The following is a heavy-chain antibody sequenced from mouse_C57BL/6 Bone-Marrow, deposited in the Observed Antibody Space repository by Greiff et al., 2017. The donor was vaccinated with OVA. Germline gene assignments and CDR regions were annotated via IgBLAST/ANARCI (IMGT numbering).Heavy chain of an antibody. D-gene: IGHD2-1*01. J-gene: IGHJ1*03. CDR2: ISSGSSTI. Sequence: EVQLVESGGGLVKPGGSLKLSCAASGFTFSDYGMHWVRQAPEKGLEWVAYISSGSSTIYYAETVKGRFTISRDNAKNTLFLQMTSLRSEDTAMYYCAYGNYWYFDVWGTGTTVTVSS. CDR3: AYGNYWYFDV. V-gene: IGHV5-17*01. CDR1: GFTFSDYG.